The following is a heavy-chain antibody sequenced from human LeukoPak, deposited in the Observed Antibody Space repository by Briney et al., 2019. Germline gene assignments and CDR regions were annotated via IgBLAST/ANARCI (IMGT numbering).Heavy chain of an antibody. CDR3: ARLGYDILTGEADAFDI. CDR1: GDSVSSNSAA. V-gene: IGHV6-1*01. J-gene: IGHJ3*02. Sequence: SQTLSLTCAISGDSVSSNSAAWNWIRQSPSRGLEWLGRTYYRSKWYNDYAVSVKSRITINPDTSKNQFSLKLSSVTAADTAVYYCARLGYDILTGEADAFDIWGQGTMVTVSS. CDR2: TYYRSKWYN. D-gene: IGHD3-9*01.